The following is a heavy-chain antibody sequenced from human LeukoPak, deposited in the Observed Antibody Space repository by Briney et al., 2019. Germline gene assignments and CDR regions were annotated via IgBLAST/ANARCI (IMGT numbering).Heavy chain of an antibody. CDR3: AKISWDY. CDR1: GFTFGDYA. CDR2: IRYDGSNK. J-gene: IGHJ4*02. Sequence: PGGSLRLSCTASGFTFGDYAMSWVRQAPGKGLEWVAFIRYDGSNKYYADSVKGRFTISRDNSKNTLYLQMNSLRAEDTAAYYCAKISWDYWGQGTLVTVSS. V-gene: IGHV3-30*02.